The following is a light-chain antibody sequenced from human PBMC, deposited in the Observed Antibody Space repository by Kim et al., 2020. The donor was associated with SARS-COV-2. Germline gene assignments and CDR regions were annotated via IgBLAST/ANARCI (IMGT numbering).Light chain of an antibody. J-gene: IGKJ1*01. CDR1: QSVSSNS. CDR3: QQYSSSPAT. Sequence: SPGKRAPLSCRASQSVSSNSLAWYQQKPGQAPRLLIYGASSRATGIPDRFSGSGSGTDFTLTITRLEPEDFAVYYCQQYSSSPATFGQGTKVDIK. V-gene: IGKV3-20*01. CDR2: GAS.